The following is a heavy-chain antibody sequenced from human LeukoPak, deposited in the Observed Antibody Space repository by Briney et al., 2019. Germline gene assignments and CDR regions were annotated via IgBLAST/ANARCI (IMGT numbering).Heavy chain of an antibody. V-gene: IGHV3-53*01. D-gene: IGHD6-13*01. J-gene: IGHJ4*02. CDR1: GFTVSSNY. Sequence: GGSLRLSCAASGFTVSSNYMSWVRQAPGEGLEWVSVIYSGGSTYYADSVKGRFTISRDNSKNTLYLQMNSLRAEDTAVYYCARLGGIAAAGNWDYWGQGTLVTVSS. CDR3: ARLGGIAAAGNWDY. CDR2: IYSGGST.